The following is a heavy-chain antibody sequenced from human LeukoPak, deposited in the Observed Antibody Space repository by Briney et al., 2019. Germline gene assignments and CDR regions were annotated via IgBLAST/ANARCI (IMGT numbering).Heavy chain of an antibody. CDR3: AKDATGRTYYYDSSGPVDY. V-gene: IGHV3-9*01. Sequence: PGGSLRLSCAASGFTFDDYALHWVRQAPGKGLEWVSGISWNSGSIGYADSVKGRFTISRDNAKNSLYLQMNSLRAEDTAVYYCAKDATGRTYYYDSSGPVDYWGQGTLVTVSS. CDR1: GFTFDDYA. D-gene: IGHD3-22*01. J-gene: IGHJ4*02. CDR2: ISWNSGSI.